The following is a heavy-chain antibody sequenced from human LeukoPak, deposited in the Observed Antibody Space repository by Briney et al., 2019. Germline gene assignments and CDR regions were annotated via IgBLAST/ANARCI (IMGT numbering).Heavy chain of an antibody. V-gene: IGHV3-23*01. D-gene: IGHD6-25*01. CDR3: ASGVQGTSWIVN. J-gene: IGHJ4*01. CDR2: IGGGDT. Sequence: GGSLRLSCAGSGFTFSIHAMSWVRQAPGKGLEWVSTIGGGDTYYADSVKGRFTISRDDSQSTVHLQMNSLRAEDTAVYYCASGVQGTSWIVNWGRGTLVTVSS. CDR1: GFTFSIHA.